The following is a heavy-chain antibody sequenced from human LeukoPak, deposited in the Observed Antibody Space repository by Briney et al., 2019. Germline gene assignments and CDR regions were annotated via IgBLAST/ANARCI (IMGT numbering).Heavy chain of an antibody. D-gene: IGHD5-18*01. CDR3: AKVRGYSYGLEEF. CDR1: GFTFSSYS. V-gene: IGHV3-21*04. J-gene: IGHJ4*02. Sequence: GGSLRLSCAASGFTFSSYSMNWVRQAPGKGLEGGSSISSSSSYINYADSVKGRCIISRNNSKNTPDLQINGRRVGDTAIYYCAKVRGYSYGLEEFWGQGTRVTVSS. CDR2: ISSSSSYI.